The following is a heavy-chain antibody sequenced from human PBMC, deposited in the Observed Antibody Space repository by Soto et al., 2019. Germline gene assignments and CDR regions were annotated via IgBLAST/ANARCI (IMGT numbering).Heavy chain of an antibody. V-gene: IGHV3-74*01. D-gene: IGHD2-21*01. Sequence: EVQLVESGGGLVQPGGSLRLSCAASGFTFSSNWMHWVRRVPGRGLVWVSRINTDGSSEDYVDSVKGRFTLSRDNAKNTLYLQMNSLRVEDTAVYYCARDGEGFWGQGTLVTVSS. CDR2: INTDGSSE. CDR1: GFTFSSNW. J-gene: IGHJ4*02. CDR3: ARDGEGF.